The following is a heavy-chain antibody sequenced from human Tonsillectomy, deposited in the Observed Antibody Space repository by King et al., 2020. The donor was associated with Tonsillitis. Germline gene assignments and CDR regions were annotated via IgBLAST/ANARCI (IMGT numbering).Heavy chain of an antibody. CDR1: GYTFIAYY. CDR3: AREGGDGYNYAY. V-gene: IGHV1-2*02. CDR2: MNPNSGDT. D-gene: IGHD5-24*01. Sequence: QLVQSGAEVKKPGASVKVSCEASGYTFIAYYIHWGRQAPGQGLEGMAWMNPNSGDTNYAQKFQGRVTLTRDTSINTAYMDLSSLESDDTAVYFCAREGGDGYNYAYWGQGTLVTVSS. J-gene: IGHJ4*02.